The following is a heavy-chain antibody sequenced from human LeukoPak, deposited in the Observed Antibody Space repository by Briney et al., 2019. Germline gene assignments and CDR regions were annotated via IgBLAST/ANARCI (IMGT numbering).Heavy chain of an antibody. D-gene: IGHD3-3*01. Sequence: ASVKVSCKASGYTFTGYYMHWVRQAPGQGLEWVGWINPNSGGTNYAQKFQGRVTMTRDTSISTAYMELSRLRSDDPAVYYYARCRYDFWSGYGGYCYWGQGTLVTVSS. CDR2: INPNSGGT. V-gene: IGHV1-2*02. CDR1: GYTFTGYY. J-gene: IGHJ4*02. CDR3: ARCRYDFWSGYGGYCY.